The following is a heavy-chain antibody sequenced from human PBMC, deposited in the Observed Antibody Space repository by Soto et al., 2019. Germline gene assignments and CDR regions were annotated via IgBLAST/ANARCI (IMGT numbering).Heavy chain of an antibody. V-gene: IGHV1-2*02. J-gene: IGHJ4*02. CDR3: VRGLKWREIDY. D-gene: IGHD3-3*01. Sequence: ASLKVSSKASCYTFIDYFIQWVLHSPVQGLEWVGWINPSSGETTYAQKFQGRVTMTRDTSISTAYMDLITLRSDDTAIYYCVRGLKWREIDYWGKGTPVTVSS. CDR1: CYTFIDYF. CDR2: INPSSGET.